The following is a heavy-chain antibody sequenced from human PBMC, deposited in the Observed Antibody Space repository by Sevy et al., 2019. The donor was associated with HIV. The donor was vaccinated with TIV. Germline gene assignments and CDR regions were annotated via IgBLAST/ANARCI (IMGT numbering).Heavy chain of an antibody. V-gene: IGHV4-34*01. CDR3: ATRRGHLSFDY. J-gene: IGHJ4*02. CDR1: TGSFSGYY. Sequence: SETLSLTCVVYTGSFSGYYWSWIRQPPGKGPEWIGEINHSGSTNYNPSLKSRVTISADTSKNQFSLKLSSVTAADTAVYYCATRRGHLSFDYWGQGTLVTVSS. CDR2: INHSGST.